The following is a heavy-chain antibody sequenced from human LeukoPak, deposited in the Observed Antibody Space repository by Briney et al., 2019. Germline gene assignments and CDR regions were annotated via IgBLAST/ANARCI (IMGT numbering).Heavy chain of an antibody. Sequence: HPGGSLRLSCAASGFTFFNYGIHWVRQAPGKGLEWVALISCDGINKYYADSVKGRFTISRDNSKNTLFLQMNSLRADDTAVYYCAKDFHSGYWGQGTLVTVSS. V-gene: IGHV3-30*18. CDR3: AKDFHSGY. CDR1: GFTFFNYG. J-gene: IGHJ4*02. CDR2: ISCDGINK.